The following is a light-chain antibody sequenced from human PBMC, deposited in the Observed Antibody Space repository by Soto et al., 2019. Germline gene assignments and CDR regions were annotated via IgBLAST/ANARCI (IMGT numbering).Light chain of an antibody. Sequence: THNPLSLSVAPGQSASMSSKSSQSILHITGDTFLFWYLQKPGQSPQLLIYEVSTRVSGVPDRFSGSGSGTDFTLEISRVETDDVGIYYCMQSAQLPPTFGQGTRVEI. J-gene: IGKJ5*01. CDR1: QSILHITGDTF. CDR2: EVS. CDR3: MQSAQLPPT. V-gene: IGKV2D-29*02.